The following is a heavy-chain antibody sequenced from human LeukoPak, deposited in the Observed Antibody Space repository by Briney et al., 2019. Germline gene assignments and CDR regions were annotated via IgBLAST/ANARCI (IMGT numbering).Heavy chain of an antibody. J-gene: IGHJ4*02. CDR3: AKGDWPVAGQF. CDR1: GFSFTGVW. Sequence: PGGSLRLSCVASGFSFTGVWMNWVRQAPGKGLEWVSAISGSGVSTYYADSVKGRFTISRDNSKNTLYLQMNSLRAEDTAVYYCAKGDWPVAGQFWGQGTLVTVSS. D-gene: IGHD6-19*01. CDR2: ISGSGVST. V-gene: IGHV3-23*01.